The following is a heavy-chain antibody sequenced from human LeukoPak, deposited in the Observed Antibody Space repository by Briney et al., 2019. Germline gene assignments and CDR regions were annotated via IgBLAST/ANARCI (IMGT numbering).Heavy chain of an antibody. CDR1: GGSISSISYY. D-gene: IGHD1-26*01. CDR3: ARQGVVGATGFDY. CDR2: IYSSGST. J-gene: IGHJ4*02. V-gene: IGHV4-39*01. Sequence: SETLSLTCSVSGGSISSISYYWGWIRQPPGKGLEWIGNIYSSGSTYNNPSLESRVIISVDTSKNQFSLKLTSVTAADTAVYYCARQGVVGATGFDYWGQGTLVTVSS.